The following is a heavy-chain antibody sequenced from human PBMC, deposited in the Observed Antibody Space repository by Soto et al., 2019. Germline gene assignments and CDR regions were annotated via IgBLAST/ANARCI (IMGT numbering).Heavy chain of an antibody. CDR1: GFTFSSYS. CDR3: AQIDDSSGLINY. D-gene: IGHD3-22*01. J-gene: IGHJ4*02. Sequence: GGSLRLSCAASGFTFSSYSMNWVRQAPGKGLEWVSSINNSSSYIYYADSVKGRFTISRDNSKSTLYLQMNSLRAEDTAVYLCAQIDDSSGLINYWGRGTLVTVSS. V-gene: IGHV3-21*04. CDR2: INNSSSYI.